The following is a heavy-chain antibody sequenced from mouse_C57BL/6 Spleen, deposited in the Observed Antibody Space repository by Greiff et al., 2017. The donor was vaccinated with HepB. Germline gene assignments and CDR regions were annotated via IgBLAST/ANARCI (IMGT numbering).Heavy chain of an antibody. CDR1: GFTFSSYG. CDR2: ISSGGSYT. CDR3: ARHDGYFAMDY. Sequence: DVMLVESGGDLVKPGGSLKLSCAASGFTFSSYGMSWVRQTPDKRLEWVATISSGGSYTYYPDSVKGRFTISRDNAKNTLYLQMSSLKSEDTAMYYCARHDGYFAMDYWGQRTSVTVSS. V-gene: IGHV5-6*02. D-gene: IGHD2-3*01. J-gene: IGHJ4*01.